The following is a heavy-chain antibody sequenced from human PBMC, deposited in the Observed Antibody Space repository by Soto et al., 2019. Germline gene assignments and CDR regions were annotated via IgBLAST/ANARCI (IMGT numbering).Heavy chain of an antibody. J-gene: IGHJ6*02. Sequence: QVQLVQSGAEVKKPGSSVKVSCKASGGTFSSYAISWVRQAPGQGLEWMGGFNPIFETANYAQKFQGRVTITADESTNTAYMELSSLRSEYTAVYYCTRGITLIRGVIPPGYYYGMDVWGQGTTGAVSS. CDR3: TRGITLIRGVIPPGYYYGMDV. V-gene: IGHV1-69*01. CDR2: FNPIFETA. D-gene: IGHD3-10*01. CDR1: GGTFSSYA.